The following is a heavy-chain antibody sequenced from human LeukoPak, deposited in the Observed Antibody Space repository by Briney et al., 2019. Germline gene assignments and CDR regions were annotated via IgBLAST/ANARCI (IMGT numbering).Heavy chain of an antibody. CDR1: GFTFSSYW. J-gene: IGHJ4*02. D-gene: IGHD1-26*01. Sequence: GGSLRLSCAASGFTFSSYWMHWVRQAPGKGLVWVSRINSDGSSTSYADSVKGRFTISRDNAKNTLYLQMNSLRAEDTAVYYCARRNRYSGNFDYWGQGTLVTVPS. V-gene: IGHV3-74*01. CDR2: INSDGSST. CDR3: ARRNRYSGNFDY.